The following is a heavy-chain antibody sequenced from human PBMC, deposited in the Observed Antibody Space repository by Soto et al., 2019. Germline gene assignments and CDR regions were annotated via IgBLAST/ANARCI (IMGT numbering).Heavy chain of an antibody. J-gene: IGHJ4*02. Sequence: QVQLQESGPGLVKPSQTLSITCTVSGDSISSGGYYWSWIRRQPGKGLEWIAHIYYSGSTYYNPSLKSPVTISVDTSKNQFSLKLSSVTEADTAVYYCARSPHFDGYNDYWGQGTLVTVSS. D-gene: IGHD5-12*01. CDR2: IYYSGST. CDR3: ARSPHFDGYNDY. CDR1: GDSISSGGYY. V-gene: IGHV4-31*01.